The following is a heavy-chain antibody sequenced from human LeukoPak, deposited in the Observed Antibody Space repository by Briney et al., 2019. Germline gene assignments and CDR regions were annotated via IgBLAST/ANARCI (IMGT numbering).Heavy chain of an antibody. CDR3: ASYAYSSSSEDY. D-gene: IGHD6-6*01. CDR2: IIPIFGTA. J-gene: IGHJ4*02. CDR1: GGTFSSYA. V-gene: IGHV1-69*05. Sequence: GASVKVSCKASGGTFSSYAISWVRQAPGQGLEWMGRIIPIFGTANYAQKFQGRVTITTDESTSTAYMELSSLRSEDTAVYYCASYAYSSSSEDYWGQGTLVTVSS.